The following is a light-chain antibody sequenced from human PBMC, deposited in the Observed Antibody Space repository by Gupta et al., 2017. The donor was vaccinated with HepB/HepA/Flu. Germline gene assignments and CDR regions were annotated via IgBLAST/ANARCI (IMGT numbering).Light chain of an antibody. V-gene: IGLV1-40*01. CDR1: NSNIGAGYD. Sequence: QSVLTQPPSVSGAPGQRFPISCTGSNSNIGAGYDVHWYQQFPGTAPKLLIYGNSNRPSGVPDRFSGSKSGTSASLAITGLQAEDEADYHCQSDDSSLSDPVFGGGTKLTVL. CDR2: GNS. CDR3: QSDDSSLSDPV. J-gene: IGLJ2*01.